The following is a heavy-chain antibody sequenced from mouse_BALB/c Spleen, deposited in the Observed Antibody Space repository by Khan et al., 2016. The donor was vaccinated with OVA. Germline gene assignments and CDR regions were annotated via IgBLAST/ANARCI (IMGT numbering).Heavy chain of an antibody. D-gene: IGHD2-14*01. V-gene: IGHV9-4*02. CDR2: INTHSGVP. CDR1: GYTFTNAG. J-gene: IGHJ4*01. Sequence: QVQLQQSGPELKKPGETVRISCKASGYTFTNAGMQWVQKMPGKGLKWIGWINTHSGVPKYAEDFKGRFAFSLETSASTVYLQITNLKNEDTATYFCARGGVAYYRNDGGAMDYWGQGTSVTVSS. CDR3: ARGGVAYYRNDGGAMDY.